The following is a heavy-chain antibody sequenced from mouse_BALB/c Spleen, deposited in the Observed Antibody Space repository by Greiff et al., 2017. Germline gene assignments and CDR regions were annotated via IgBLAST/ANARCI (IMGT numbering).Heavy chain of an antibody. CDR3: ARRDCGNLDY. D-gene: IGHD2-1*01. CDR2: ISSGSSPI. J-gene: IGHJ2*01. CDR1: GFTFSSFG. V-gene: IGHV5-17*02. Sequence: EVKVVESGEGLVQPGGSRKLSCAASGFTFSSFGMHWVRQAPEKGLEWVAYISSGSSPIYYADTVKGRFTISRDNPKNTLFLQMTSLRSEDTAMYYCARRDCGNLDYWGQGTTLTVSS.